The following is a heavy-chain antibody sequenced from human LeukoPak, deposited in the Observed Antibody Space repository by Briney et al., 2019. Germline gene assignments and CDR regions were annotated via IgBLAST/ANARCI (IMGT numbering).Heavy chain of an antibody. CDR3: ARDSGWGGYYMPLGPDY. V-gene: IGHV3-21*01. J-gene: IGHJ4*02. Sequence: GGSLRLSCAASGFTFSTYNMNWVRQAPGKGLEWVSSISGSSSYIYYADSVKGRFTISRDNAKNSLYLQMNSLRAEDTAVYYCARDSGWGGYYMPLGPDYWGQGTLVTVSS. CDR2: ISGSSSYI. D-gene: IGHD3-3*01. CDR1: GFTFSTYN.